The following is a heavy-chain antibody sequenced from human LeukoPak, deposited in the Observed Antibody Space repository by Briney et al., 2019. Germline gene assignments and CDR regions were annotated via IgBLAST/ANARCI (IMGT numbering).Heavy chain of an antibody. CDR1: GGSISSYY. CDR3: ASGYSSGWYDY. D-gene: IGHD6-19*01. Sequence: SETLSLTCTVSGGSISSYYWSWIRQPAGKGLEWIGRIYTSGSTNYNPSLKSRVTMSVDTSKNQFSPKLSSVTAADTAVYYCASGYSSGWYDYWGQGTLVTVSS. CDR2: IYTSGST. J-gene: IGHJ4*02. V-gene: IGHV4-4*07.